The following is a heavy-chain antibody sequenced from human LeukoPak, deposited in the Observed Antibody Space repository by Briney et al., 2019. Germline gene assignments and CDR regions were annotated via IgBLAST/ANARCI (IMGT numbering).Heavy chain of an antibody. J-gene: IGHJ4*02. CDR3: ARDHNNFDFWSGYLSYYFDY. Sequence: SVKVSCKASGGTFSSYAISWVRQAPGQGLEWMGRIIPILGIANYAQKFQGRVTITADKSTSTAYMELSSLRSEDTAVYYCARDHNNFDFWSGYLSYYFDYWGQGTLVTVSS. D-gene: IGHD3-3*01. CDR2: IIPILGIA. CDR1: GGTFSSYA. V-gene: IGHV1-69*04.